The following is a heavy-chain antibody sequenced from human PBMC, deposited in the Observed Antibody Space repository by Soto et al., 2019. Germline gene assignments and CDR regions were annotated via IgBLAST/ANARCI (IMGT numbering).Heavy chain of an antibody. D-gene: IGHD1-1*01. CDR3: AHRPPERGLATFDP. V-gene: IGHV2-5*02. CDR1: GFSLSTSGVA. CDR2: IYWDDDK. Sequence: QITLKESGPTLVKPTQTLTLTCTFSGFSLSTSGVAVGWIRQPPGKALEWLALIYWDDDKRYSPSLKSRLTINKDPSKNQVVLTMTNMDPVDTATYYCAHRPPERGLATFDPWGQGTLVTVSS. J-gene: IGHJ5*02.